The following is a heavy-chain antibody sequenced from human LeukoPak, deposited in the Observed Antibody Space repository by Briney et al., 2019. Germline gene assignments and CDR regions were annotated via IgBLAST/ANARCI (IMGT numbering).Heavy chain of an antibody. J-gene: IGHJ4*02. V-gene: IGHV4-59*08. D-gene: IGHD6-13*01. CDR2: IYYSGST. Sequence: SETLSLTCTVSGGSISSYYWSWIRQPPGKGLEWIGYIYYSGSTNYNPSLKSRVTISVDTSKNQFSLKLSSVTAADTAVYYCASHGAAAGTGKFDYWGQGTLVTVSS. CDR1: GGSISSYY. CDR3: ASHGAAAGTGKFDY.